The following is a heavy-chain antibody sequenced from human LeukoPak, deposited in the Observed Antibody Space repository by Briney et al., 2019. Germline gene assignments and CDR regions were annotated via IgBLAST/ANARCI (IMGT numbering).Heavy chain of an antibody. J-gene: IGHJ5*02. D-gene: IGHD6-25*01. Sequence: PSETLSLTCTVSSDFFSSVTDYWAWIRQPPGKGLEWIASGDYSGGTYYNPSLESRVAISADMSKNQISLKLSSVTAADTAVYYCAEGITAVVAWGQGTLVTVSS. CDR1: SDFFSSVTDY. V-gene: IGHV4-39*07. CDR2: GDYSGGT. CDR3: AEGITAVVA.